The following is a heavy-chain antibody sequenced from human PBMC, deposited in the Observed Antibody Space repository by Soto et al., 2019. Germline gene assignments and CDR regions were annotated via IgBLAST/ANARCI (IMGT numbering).Heavy chain of an antibody. J-gene: IGHJ6*02. CDR2: FDPEDGET. Sequence: GASVKVSCKVSGYTLTELSMHWVRQAPGKGLEWMGGFDPEDGETIYAQKFQGRVTMTEDTSTDTAYMELSSLRSEDTAVYYCTRAGDTAMGLRFDTYYYYGMDVWGQGTTVTVSS. CDR1: GYTLTELS. V-gene: IGHV1-24*01. D-gene: IGHD5-18*01. CDR3: TRAGDTAMGLRFDTYYYYGMDV.